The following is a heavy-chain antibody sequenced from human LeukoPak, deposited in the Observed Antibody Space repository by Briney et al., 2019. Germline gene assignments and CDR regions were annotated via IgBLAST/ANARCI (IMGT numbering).Heavy chain of an antibody. D-gene: IGHD4-17*01. Sequence: ASVKVSCKASGYTFTGYYMHWVRQAPGQGLEWMGWINPNSGGTNYAQKFQGRVTMTRDTSISTAYMELSRLRSDDTAVYYCARGGRTPRFTVTLYYLDYWGQGTLLTVSS. CDR1: GYTFTGYY. J-gene: IGHJ4*02. V-gene: IGHV1-2*02. CDR2: INPNSGGT. CDR3: ARGGRTPRFTVTLYYLDY.